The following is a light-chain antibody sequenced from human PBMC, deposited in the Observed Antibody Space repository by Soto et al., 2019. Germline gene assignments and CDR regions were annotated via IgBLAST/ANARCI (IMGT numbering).Light chain of an antibody. J-gene: IGKJ4*01. Sequence: EIVMTQSPATLSVSPGERATLSCRASQSVSFNLAWYQQKPGQAPRLLIYGASTRATGIPARFSGSGPGTEFTLTISSLQSEDFAVYHCQQYNNWPPLTFGGGTKVDIK. CDR3: QQYNNWPPLT. CDR2: GAS. CDR1: QSVSFN. V-gene: IGKV3-15*01.